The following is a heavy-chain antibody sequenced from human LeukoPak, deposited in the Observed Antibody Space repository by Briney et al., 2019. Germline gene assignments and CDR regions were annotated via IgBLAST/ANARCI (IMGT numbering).Heavy chain of an antibody. V-gene: IGHV3-48*04. CDR2: ISSSSSTI. J-gene: IGHJ5*02. D-gene: IGHD3-10*01. CDR1: GFTFSSYS. Sequence: GGSLRLPCAASGFTFSSYSMNRVRQAPGKGPEWVSYISSSSSTIYYADSVKGRFTISRDNAKNSLYLQMNSLRAEDTAVYYCARDGSGSYPLYNWFDPWGQGTLVTVSS. CDR3: ARDGSGSYPLYNWFDP.